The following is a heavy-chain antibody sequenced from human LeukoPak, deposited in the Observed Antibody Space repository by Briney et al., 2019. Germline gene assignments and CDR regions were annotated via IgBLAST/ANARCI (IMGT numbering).Heavy chain of an antibody. CDR2: IYTSGST. CDR1: GGSISSYY. D-gene: IGHD6-13*01. V-gene: IGHV4-4*07. Sequence: SETLSLTCTVSGGSISSYYWSWIRQPAGKGLEWIGRIYTSGSTNYNPSLKSRVTMSVDTSKNQFSLKLSSVTAADTAVYYCAREKSSSSWYYYYYGMDVWGKGTTVTVSS. J-gene: IGHJ6*04. CDR3: AREKSSSSWYYYYYGMDV.